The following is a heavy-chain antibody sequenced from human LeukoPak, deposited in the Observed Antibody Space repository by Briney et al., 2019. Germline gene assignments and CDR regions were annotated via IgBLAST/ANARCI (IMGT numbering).Heavy chain of an antibody. J-gene: IGHJ6*02. CDR3: AAEKNWNYQTDGMDV. CDR1: GFTFTSSA. CDR2: IVVGSGNT. D-gene: IGHD1-7*01. V-gene: IGHV1-58*02. Sequence: SVKASCKASGFTFTSSAMQWVRQARGQRLEWIGWIVVGSGNTNYAQKFQERVTITRDMSTSTAYMELSSLRSEDTAVYYCAAEKNWNYQTDGMDVWGQGTTVTVSS.